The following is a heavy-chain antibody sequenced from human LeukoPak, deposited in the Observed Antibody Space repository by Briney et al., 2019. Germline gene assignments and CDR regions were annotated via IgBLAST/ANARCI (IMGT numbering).Heavy chain of an antibody. V-gene: IGHV1-8*02. Sequence: GASVKVSCKASGYTFTSYGINWVRQATGQGLEWMGWMNPKSGNTGYAQKFQGRVNMTRITSITTAYMELSSLRSEDTAVYYCARGHAYYDILTGYSIYAMDIWGQGTAVTVSS. CDR3: ARGHAYYDILTGYSIYAMDI. CDR1: GYTFTSYG. J-gene: IGHJ6*02. D-gene: IGHD3-9*01. CDR2: MNPKSGNT.